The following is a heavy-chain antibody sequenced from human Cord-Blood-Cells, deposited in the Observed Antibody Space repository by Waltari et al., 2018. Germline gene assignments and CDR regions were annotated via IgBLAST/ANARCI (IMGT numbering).Heavy chain of an antibody. CDR1: GFTFSSYS. J-gene: IGHJ3*02. CDR2: ISGSSSTI. Sequence: EVQLVESGGGLVQPGGSLRLSCAASGFTFSSYSMNWVRQAPGKVLEWVSYISGSSSTIYYADSVKGRFTISRDNAKNSLYLQMNSLRDEDTAVYYATGDAFDIWGQGTMVTVSS. V-gene: IGHV3-48*02. D-gene: IGHD3-9*01. CDR3: TGDAFDI.